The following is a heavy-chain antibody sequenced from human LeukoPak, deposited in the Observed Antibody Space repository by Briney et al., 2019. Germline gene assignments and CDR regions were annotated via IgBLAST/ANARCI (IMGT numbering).Heavy chain of an antibody. D-gene: IGHD3-10*01. CDR2: ISGSDDDT. J-gene: IGHJ4*02. Sequence: GGSLRLSCAASGFTFSSNAMSWVRQSPGKGLEWVSAISGSDDDTFYADAVKGRFTISRDNSENTLYLQMNSLRAEDTAVYYCAKDVRSYYSGSRRGVFDHWGQGTLVTVSS. CDR1: GFTFSSNA. V-gene: IGHV3-23*01. CDR3: AKDVRSYYSGSRRGVFDH.